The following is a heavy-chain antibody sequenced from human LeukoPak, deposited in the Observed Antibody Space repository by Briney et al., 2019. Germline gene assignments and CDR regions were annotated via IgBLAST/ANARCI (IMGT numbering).Heavy chain of an antibody. CDR1: GFTFSTYS. V-gene: IGHV3-21*01. CDR3: ARDLTETYYYDSSGYPRDYYYGMDV. D-gene: IGHD3-22*01. Sequence: GGSLRLSCAASGFTFSTYSMNWVRQAPGQGLEWVSSISSSTNYIYYADSVKGRFTISRDNAKNSLYLQMNSLRAEDTAVYYCARDLTETYYYDSSGYPRDYYYGMDVWGQGTTVTVSS. CDR2: ISSSTNYI. J-gene: IGHJ6*02.